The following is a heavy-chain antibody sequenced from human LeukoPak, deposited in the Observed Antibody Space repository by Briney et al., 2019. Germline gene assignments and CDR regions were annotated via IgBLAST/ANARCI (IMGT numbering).Heavy chain of an antibody. V-gene: IGHV3-30*18. CDR3: AKVANRYSSSWYFDY. J-gene: IGHJ4*02. D-gene: IGHD6-13*01. CDR2: ISYDGSNK. Sequence: GRSLRLSCAASGFTFSSYGMHWVRQAPGKGLEWAAVISYDGSNKYYADSVKGRFTISRDNSKNTLYLQMNSLRAEDTAVYYCAKVANRYSSSWYFDYWGQGTLVTVSS. CDR1: GFTFSSYG.